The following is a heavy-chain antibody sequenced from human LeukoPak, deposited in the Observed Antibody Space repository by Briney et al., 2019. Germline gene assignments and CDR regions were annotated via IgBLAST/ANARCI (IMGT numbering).Heavy chain of an antibody. J-gene: IGHJ4*02. CDR1: GFTFSSYW. Sequence: PGGSLRLSCAASGFTFSSYWMHWVRQAPGKGLVWISHINSDGSSTSYADSVKGRFTISRDNAKNTLCLQMNSLRAEDTAVYYCARGFDYGDYWGQGTLVAVSS. CDR3: ARGFDYGDY. V-gene: IGHV3-74*01. D-gene: IGHD3-3*01. CDR2: INSDGSST.